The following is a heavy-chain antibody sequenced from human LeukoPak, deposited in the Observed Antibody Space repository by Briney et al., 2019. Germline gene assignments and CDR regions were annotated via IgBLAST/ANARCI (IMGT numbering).Heavy chain of an antibody. V-gene: IGHV3-23*01. CDR1: GFTFSSYA. CDR3: EKPLYNSGWYGGGDY. Sequence: PGGSLRLSCAASGFTFSSYAMSWVRHAPGKGLEWVSAISGSGGSTYYADSVKGRFTISRDNSKNTLYLQMNSLRAEDTAVYYCEKPLYNSGWYGGGDYWGQGILVTVSS. J-gene: IGHJ4*02. CDR2: ISGSGGST. D-gene: IGHD6-19*01.